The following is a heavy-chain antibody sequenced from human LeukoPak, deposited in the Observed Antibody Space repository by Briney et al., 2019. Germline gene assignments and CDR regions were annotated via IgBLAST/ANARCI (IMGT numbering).Heavy chain of an antibody. J-gene: IGHJ4*02. CDR2: ISSSSSTM. CDR3: ARGLGYTSAYPFFDY. V-gene: IGHV3-48*02. Sequence: GGSLRLSCAASGFTFSSFGMNWVRQAPGKGLEWVSYISSSSSTMYYADSVKGRFTISRDNAESSLYLQVNSLRDEDTAVYYCARGLGYTSAYPFFDYWGQGTLVTVSS. CDR1: GFTFSSFG. D-gene: IGHD5-18*01.